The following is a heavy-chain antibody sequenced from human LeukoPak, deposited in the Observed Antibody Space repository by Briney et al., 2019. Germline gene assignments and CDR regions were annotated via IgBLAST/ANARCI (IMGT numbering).Heavy chain of an antibody. CDR3: ARVGGTVVTRGFDY. Sequence: SETLSLTCSVSGDSITGYYWSWIRQPPGKGLEWIGEINHSGSTNYNPSLKSRVTISVDTSKNQFSLKLSSVTAADTAVYYCARVGGTVVTRGFDYWGQGTLVTVSS. CDR1: GDSITGYY. CDR2: INHSGST. J-gene: IGHJ4*02. V-gene: IGHV4-34*01. D-gene: IGHD4-23*01.